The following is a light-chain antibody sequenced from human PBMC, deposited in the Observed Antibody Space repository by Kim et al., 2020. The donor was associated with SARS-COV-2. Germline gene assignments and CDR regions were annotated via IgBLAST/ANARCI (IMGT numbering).Light chain of an antibody. CDR2: ETS. J-gene: IGKJ4*01. CDR3: QQRSSWPPVLT. CDR1: QTITTY. Sequence: GARAPLSWRASQTITTYLARYQQQAGQPPRLLIYETSTMAAGVPARLSGSGSGTAFTLPISSLEPEDFAIYYCQQRSSWPPVLTFGGGTKVDI. V-gene: IGKV3-11*01.